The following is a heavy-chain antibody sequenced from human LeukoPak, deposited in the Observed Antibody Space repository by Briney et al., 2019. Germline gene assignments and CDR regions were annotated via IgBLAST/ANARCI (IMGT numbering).Heavy chain of an antibody. CDR1: GGSFSGYY. Sequence: SETLSLTCAVYGGSFSGYYWSWIRQPPGKGLEWIGYIYHSGSTYYNPSLKSRVTISVDRSKNQFSLKLSSVTAADTAVYYCAREYSSSSGSAFDIWGQGTMVTVSS. V-gene: IGHV4-34*01. CDR3: AREYSSSSGSAFDI. CDR2: IYHSGST. D-gene: IGHD6-6*01. J-gene: IGHJ3*02.